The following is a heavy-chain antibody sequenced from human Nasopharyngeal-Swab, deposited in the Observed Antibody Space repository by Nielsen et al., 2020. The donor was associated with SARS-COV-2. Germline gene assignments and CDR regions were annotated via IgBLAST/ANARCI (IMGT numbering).Heavy chain of an antibody. Sequence: GESLKISCVASGFTFSSYRMHWVRQAPGKGLVWVSRINGDGSSLNYADFVKGRFTISTDNAKSTLYLEMNSLRAEDTAVYYCARGRGSSTSMIGYWGQGTLVTVSS. D-gene: IGHD2/OR15-2a*01. J-gene: IGHJ4*02. V-gene: IGHV3-74*01. CDR3: ARGRGSSTSMIGY. CDR1: GFTFSSYR. CDR2: INGDGSSL.